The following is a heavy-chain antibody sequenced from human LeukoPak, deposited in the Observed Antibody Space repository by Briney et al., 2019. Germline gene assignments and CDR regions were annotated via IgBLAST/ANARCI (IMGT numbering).Heavy chain of an antibody. V-gene: IGHV3-30-3*01. CDR2: ISYDGSNK. CDR1: GFTFSSYA. CDR3: ARDSQITMIVRAFDI. Sequence: GGSLRLSCAASGFTFSSYAMHWVRQAPGKGLEWVAVISYDGSNKYYADSVKGRFTISRDNSKNTLYLQMNSLRAEDAAVYYCARDSQITMIVRAFDIWGQGTMVTVSS. D-gene: IGHD3-22*01. J-gene: IGHJ3*02.